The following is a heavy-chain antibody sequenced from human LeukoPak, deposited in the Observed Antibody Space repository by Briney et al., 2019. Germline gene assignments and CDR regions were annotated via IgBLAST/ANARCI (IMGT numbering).Heavy chain of an antibody. CDR1: GYTFTGYY. CDR3: ARPNFWSGYYNDY. Sequence: GASVKVSCKASGYTFTGYYMHWVRQAPGQGLEWMGWINPSSGGTNYAQKFQGRVTMTRDTSISTAYMELSRLRSDDTAVYYCARPNFWSGYYNDYWGQGTLVTVSS. V-gene: IGHV1-2*02. D-gene: IGHD3-3*01. CDR2: INPSSGGT. J-gene: IGHJ4*02.